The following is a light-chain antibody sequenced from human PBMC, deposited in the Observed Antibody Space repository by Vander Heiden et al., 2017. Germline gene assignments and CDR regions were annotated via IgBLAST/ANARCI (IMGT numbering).Light chain of an antibody. Sequence: QSALTQPASVSGSPGQSIPISCTGTSSDVGSYNLVSWYQQHPGKAPKLMIYEGSKRPSGVANRFSGSKAGNTASLTISGLQAADEADYYCCSYAGSSTYVFGTGTKVTAL. CDR1: SSDVGSYNL. CDR2: EGS. CDR3: CSYAGSSTYV. J-gene: IGLJ1*01. V-gene: IGLV2-23*01.